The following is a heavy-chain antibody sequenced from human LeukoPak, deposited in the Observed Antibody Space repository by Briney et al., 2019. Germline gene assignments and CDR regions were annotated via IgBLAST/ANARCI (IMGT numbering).Heavy chain of an antibody. Sequence: PGGSLRLSCEASGFSFSSYAMSWVRRSPGKGLEWVSLISASGYNTYYAGSVKGRFTISRDNSKNTLNLQMNSLRAEDTALYYCAKGIYDYALDFWGQGALVTVSS. CDR3: AKGIYDYALDF. CDR2: ISASGYNT. J-gene: IGHJ4*02. V-gene: IGHV3-23*01. D-gene: IGHD4/OR15-4a*01. CDR1: GFSFSSYA.